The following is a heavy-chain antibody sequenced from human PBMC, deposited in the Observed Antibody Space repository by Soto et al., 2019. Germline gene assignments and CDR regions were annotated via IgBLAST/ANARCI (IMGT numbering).Heavy chain of an antibody. Sequence: EVQLLESGGGFIHPGGSLRLSCAASGFSFSSFAMNWVRQAPGKGLEWVSIISGSADSTFYADSVKGRFTISRDNSKSTLYLQINSLRAEATAVYYCAKTRGAMIYAISVYGMDVWGQGTTVTVSS. CDR1: GFSFSSFA. D-gene: IGHD2-8*01. CDR2: ISGSADST. V-gene: IGHV3-23*01. CDR3: AKTRGAMIYAISVYGMDV. J-gene: IGHJ6*02.